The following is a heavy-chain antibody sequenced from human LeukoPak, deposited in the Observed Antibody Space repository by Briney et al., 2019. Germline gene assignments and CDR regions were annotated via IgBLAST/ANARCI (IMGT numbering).Heavy chain of an antibody. CDR1: GFTFSSYW. Sequence: GGSLRLSCVASGFTFSSYWMHWVRHAPGKGLVWVSRTNSDGSSTKCADSVKGRFTISRDNAKNTLYLQMNSLRAEDTAVYYCAALDHGHDYWGQGTLVTVSS. J-gene: IGHJ4*02. CDR2: TNSDGSST. V-gene: IGHV3-74*03. CDR3: AALDHGHDY.